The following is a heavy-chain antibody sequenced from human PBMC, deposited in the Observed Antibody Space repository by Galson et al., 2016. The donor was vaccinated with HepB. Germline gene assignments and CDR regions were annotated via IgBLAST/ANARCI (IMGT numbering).Heavy chain of an antibody. CDR1: GYTFTDYY. J-gene: IGHJ3*02. V-gene: IGHV1-2*04. Sequence: SVKVSCKASGYTFTDYYIHWVRQAPGQGLEWMGWINPNRGGTNYAQKFHGWVTMTRDTSLSTAYMELTSLTSDDTAVYFCARVITRVRGVSDAFDIWGQGALVTVSS. CDR2: INPNRGGT. CDR3: ARVITRVRGVSDAFDI. D-gene: IGHD3-10*01.